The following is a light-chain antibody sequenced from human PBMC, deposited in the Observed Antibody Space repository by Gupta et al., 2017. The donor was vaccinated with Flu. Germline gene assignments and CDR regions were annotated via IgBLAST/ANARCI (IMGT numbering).Light chain of an antibody. CDR1: KVGDKY. J-gene: IGLJ3*02. Sequence: PGQTVSITCSGDKVGDKYVSWFRQKPGQSPQLVIYQDTRRPSGIPERFSGSNSGNTATLTIRETQALDEADYYCQAWVTNIAWVFGGGTKLTVL. CDR2: QDT. CDR3: QAWVTNIAWV. V-gene: IGLV3-1*01.